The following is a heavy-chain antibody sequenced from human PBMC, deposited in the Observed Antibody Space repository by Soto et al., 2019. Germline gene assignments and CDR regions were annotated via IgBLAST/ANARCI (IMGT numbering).Heavy chain of an antibody. D-gene: IGHD3-22*01. CDR1: GGSISSYY. CDR3: ARDRGYDSSGYYYYYYGMDV. J-gene: IGHJ6*02. CDR2: IYYSGST. V-gene: IGHV4-59*01. Sequence: QVQLQESGPGLVKPSETLSLTCTVSGGSISSYYWSWIRQPPGKGLEWIGYIYYSGSTNYNPSLKSRVTISVDTSKTQFSLKLSSVTAADTAVYYCARDRGYDSSGYYYYYYGMDVWGQGTTVTVSS.